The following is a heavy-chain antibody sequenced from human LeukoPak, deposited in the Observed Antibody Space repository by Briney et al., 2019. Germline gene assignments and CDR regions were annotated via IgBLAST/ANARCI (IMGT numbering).Heavy chain of an antibody. CDR3: AKDYYDSSGYYFIHYYYYYGMDV. V-gene: IGHV3-7*01. CDR1: GFTFSSYW. CDR2: IKQDGSEK. J-gene: IGHJ6*02. D-gene: IGHD3-22*01. Sequence: QPGGSLRLSCAASGFTFSSYWMSWVRQAPGKGLEWVANIKQDGSEKYYVDSVKGRFTISRDNAKNTLYLQMNSLRAEDTAVYYCAKDYYDSSGYYFIHYYYYYGMDVWGQGTTVTVSS.